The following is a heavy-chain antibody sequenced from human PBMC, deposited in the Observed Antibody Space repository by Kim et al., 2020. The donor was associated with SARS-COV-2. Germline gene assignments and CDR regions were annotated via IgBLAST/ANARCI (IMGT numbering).Heavy chain of an antibody. Sequence: GESLKISCKGSGYSFTSYWIGWVRQMPGKGLEWMGIIYPGDSDTRYSPSFQGQVTISADKSISTAYLQWSSLKASDTAMYYCARGEYDYVWGSYRYAYYGMDVWGQGTTVTVSS. D-gene: IGHD3-16*02. J-gene: IGHJ6*02. CDR2: IYPGDSDT. V-gene: IGHV5-51*01. CDR3: ARGEYDYVWGSYRYAYYGMDV. CDR1: GYSFTSYW.